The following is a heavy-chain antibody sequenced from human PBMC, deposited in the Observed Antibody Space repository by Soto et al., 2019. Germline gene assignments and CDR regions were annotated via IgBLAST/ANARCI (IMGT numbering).Heavy chain of an antibody. V-gene: IGHV4-4*02. Sequence: SETLSLTCGVSTGSINSSHWWSWVRRPPGKGLEWIGEIYHSGTTNYSPSLKSRVTISIDRSKNQFSLKLTSVTAADTAVYYCARGADSGSYGSSWFDPWGQGTLVTVSS. J-gene: IGHJ5*02. D-gene: IGHD1-26*01. CDR2: IYHSGTT. CDR1: TGSINSSHW. CDR3: ARGADSGSYGSSWFDP.